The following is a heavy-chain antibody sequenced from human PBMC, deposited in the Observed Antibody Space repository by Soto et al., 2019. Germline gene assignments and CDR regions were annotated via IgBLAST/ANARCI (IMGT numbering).Heavy chain of an antibody. D-gene: IGHD4-4*01. J-gene: IGHJ2*01. CDR2: IYWDDDK. CDR1: GFSLSTSGVA. V-gene: IGHV2-5*02. Sequence: QITLKESGPELVKPTQTLTLTCTFSGFSLSTSGVAVGWIRQPPGKALEWLSLIYWDDDKRYSPSLKSRLTITKDTSKNQVVLTMTNMDPVDTATYYCVHQEWNNNNSYFDLWGRGTLVTVSS. CDR3: VHQEWNNNNSYFDL.